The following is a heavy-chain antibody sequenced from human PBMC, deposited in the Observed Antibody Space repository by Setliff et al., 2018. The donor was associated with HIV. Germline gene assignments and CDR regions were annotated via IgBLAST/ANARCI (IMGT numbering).Heavy chain of an antibody. CDR3: VREVRAAYKGPLWFGQSDPRPDTFDI. CDR2: INPSGGST. D-gene: IGHD3-10*01. CDR1: GYTFTSYY. V-gene: IGHV1-46*01. J-gene: IGHJ3*02. Sequence: ASVKVSCKASGYTFTSYYMHWVRQAPGQGLEWMGIINPSGGSTSYAQKFQGRVTMTRDTSTSTVYMELSSLRSDDTALYFCVREVRAAYKGPLWFGQSDPRPDTFDIWGQGTMVTVSS.